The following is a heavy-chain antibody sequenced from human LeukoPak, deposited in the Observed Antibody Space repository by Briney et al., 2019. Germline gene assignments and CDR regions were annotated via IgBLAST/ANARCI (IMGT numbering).Heavy chain of an antibody. Sequence: SVKVSCKASGGTFSSYVISWVRQPPGQGGEWMGRISPILSIANYAQEFQGRVTITADKSTSTAYMELSSLRSEDSAVYYCAERGYSSGYHDYWGQGTLATVSS. D-gene: IGHD3-22*01. CDR1: GGTFSSYV. CDR3: AERGYSSGYHDY. CDR2: ISPILSIA. J-gene: IGHJ4*02. V-gene: IGHV1-69*04.